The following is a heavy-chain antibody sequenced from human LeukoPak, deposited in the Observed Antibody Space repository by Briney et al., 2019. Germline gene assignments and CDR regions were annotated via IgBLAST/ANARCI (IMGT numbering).Heavy chain of an antibody. CDR2: INPSGTWT. CDR3: AKDNSVGDIAWWFDP. V-gene: IGHV1-46*01. J-gene: IGHJ5*02. D-gene: IGHD1-26*01. CDR1: GYTFTNYA. Sequence: ASVKVSCKASGYTFTNYAISWVRQAPGQGLEWMGVINPSGTWTSYAQKFRGRITMTRDMSTSTDYMELRSLGFEDTAVYYCAKDNSVGDIAWWFDPWGQGTLVTVSS.